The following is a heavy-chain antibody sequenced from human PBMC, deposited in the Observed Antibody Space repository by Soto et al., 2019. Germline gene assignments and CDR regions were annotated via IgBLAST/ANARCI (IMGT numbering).Heavy chain of an antibody. CDR1: GGSISSSSYY. CDR3: ATITVAGTPYYYMGV. CDR2: MYYSGSS. Sequence: QLQLQESGPGLVKPSETLSLTCTVSGGSISSSSYYWGWIRQPPGKGLEGFGNMYYSGSSYYNPSVRRRVTMSLDTSTTQFSLKLSSVTAADTAVYYCATITVAGTPYYYMGVWGKGTTVTVSS. J-gene: IGHJ6*03. V-gene: IGHV4-39*01. D-gene: IGHD6-19*01.